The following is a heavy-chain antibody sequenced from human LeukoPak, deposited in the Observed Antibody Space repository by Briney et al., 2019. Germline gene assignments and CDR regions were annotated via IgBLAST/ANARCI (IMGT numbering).Heavy chain of an antibody. CDR3: VRDGGYNGYDY. CDR2: ISYDGNNK. D-gene: IGHD5-12*01. J-gene: IGHJ4*02. Sequence: SLRLSCAASGFTFSTHTMHRVRQAPGKGLEGVAVISYDGNNKDYADSVKGRFTISRDNSKNTLYLQMNSLRVEDTAVYYCVRDGGYNGYDYWGQGTLVTVSS. CDR1: GFTFSTHT. V-gene: IGHV3-30*04.